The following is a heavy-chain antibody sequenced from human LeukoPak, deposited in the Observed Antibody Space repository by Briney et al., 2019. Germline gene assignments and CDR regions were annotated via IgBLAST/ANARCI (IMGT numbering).Heavy chain of an antibody. D-gene: IGHD3-10*01. CDR2: INPNSGGT. Sequence: GASVKVSCKASGYTFTGYYMHWVRQAPGQGLEWMGWINPNSGGTNYAQKFQGRVTMTRDTSISTAYMELSRLRSDDTAVYYCARDMIRGVILRRVLEYWGQGTLVTVSS. V-gene: IGHV1-2*02. J-gene: IGHJ4*02. CDR1: GYTFTGYY. CDR3: ARDMIRGVILRRVLEY.